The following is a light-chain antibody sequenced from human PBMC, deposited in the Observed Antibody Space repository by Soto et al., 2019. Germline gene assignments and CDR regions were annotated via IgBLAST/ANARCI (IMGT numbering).Light chain of an antibody. V-gene: IGKV2-30*01. CDR3: MQGTHWPRT. CDR2: KXA. J-gene: IGKJ1*01. Sequence: CRASQSLLYSYGKAYLNLFXXVXXQSXVVLIYKXANRDSGVPERFSGSGSGTDFTLKISRVEAEDVGVYYCMQGTHWPRTFGQGTKV. CDR1: QSLLYSYGKAY.